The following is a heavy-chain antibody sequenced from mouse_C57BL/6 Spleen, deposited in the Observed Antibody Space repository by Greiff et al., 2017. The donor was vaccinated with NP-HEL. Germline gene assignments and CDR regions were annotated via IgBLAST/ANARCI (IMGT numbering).Heavy chain of an antibody. D-gene: IGHD1-1*01. CDR1: GYAFSSSW. CDR3: AEGDYYGSTYFDY. J-gene: IGHJ2*01. CDR2: IYPGDGDT. Sequence: VQLQQSGPELVKPGASVKISCKASGYAFSSSWMNWVKQRPGKGLEWIGRIYPGDGDTNYNGKFKGKATLTADKSSSTAYMQLSSLTSEDSAVYFCAEGDYYGSTYFDYWGQGTTLTVSS. V-gene: IGHV1-82*01.